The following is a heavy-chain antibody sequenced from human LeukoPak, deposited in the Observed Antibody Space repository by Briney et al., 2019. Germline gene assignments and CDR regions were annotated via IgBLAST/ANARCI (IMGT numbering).Heavy chain of an antibody. CDR3: ARSLQAYYDFWSGYYTDY. CDR1: GYTFTSYA. D-gene: IGHD3-3*01. Sequence: ASVKVSCKASGYTFTSYAMNWVRQAPGQGLEWMGWINTNTGNPTYAQGFTGRFVFSLDTSVSTAYLQISSLKAEDTAVYYCARSLQAYYDFWSGYYTDYWGQGTLVTVSS. CDR2: INTNTGNP. J-gene: IGHJ4*02. V-gene: IGHV7-4-1*02.